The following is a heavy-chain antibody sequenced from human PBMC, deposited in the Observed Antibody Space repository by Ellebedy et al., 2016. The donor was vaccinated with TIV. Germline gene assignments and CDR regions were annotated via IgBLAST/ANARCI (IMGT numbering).Heavy chain of an antibody. D-gene: IGHD2-2*03. J-gene: IGHJ4*02. CDR2: IYPGDSDT. Sequence: GESLKISCKDSGYIFTSYWIGWVRQMPGKGLEWMGIIYPGDSDTRYSPSFQGQVTISADKSISTAYLQWSPLKASATDMYYCARSGDCGSSTCPTDYWGQGTLVTFSS. V-gene: IGHV5-51*01. CDR1: GYIFTSYW. CDR3: ARSGDCGSSTCPTDY.